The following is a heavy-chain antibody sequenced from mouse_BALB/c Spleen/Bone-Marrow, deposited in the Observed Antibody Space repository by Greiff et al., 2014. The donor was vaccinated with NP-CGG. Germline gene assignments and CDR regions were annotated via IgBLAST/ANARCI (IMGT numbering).Heavy chain of an antibody. CDR2: IRNKANGYTT. CDR3: ARDGYDDY. D-gene: IGHD2-2*01. J-gene: IGHJ2*01. V-gene: IGHV7-3*02. CDR1: GFTFTDYY. Sequence: EVQLQQSGGGLVQPGGSLRLSCATSGFTFTDYYMSWVRQPPGKALEWLGFIRNKANGYTTEYSASVKGRFTISRDNSQSILYLQMNTLRAEDSATYYCARDGYDDYWGQGTTLTASS.